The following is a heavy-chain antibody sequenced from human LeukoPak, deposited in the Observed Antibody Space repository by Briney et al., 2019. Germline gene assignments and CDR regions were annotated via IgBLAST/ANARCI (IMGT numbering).Heavy chain of an antibody. V-gene: IGHV7-4-1*02. D-gene: IGHD6-6*01. J-gene: IGHJ5*02. Sequence: GASVKVSCKASGYTFTTYGVNWVRQAPGQGLEWMGWINTNTGNPTYAQGFTGRFVFSLDTSVSTAYLQISSLKAEDTAVYYCARDDASSSSGNWFDPWGQGTLVTVSS. CDR1: GYTFTTYG. CDR3: ARDDASSSSGNWFDP. CDR2: INTNTGNP.